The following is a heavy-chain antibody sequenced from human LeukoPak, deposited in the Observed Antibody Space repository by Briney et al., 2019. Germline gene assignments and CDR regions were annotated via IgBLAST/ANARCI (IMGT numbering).Heavy chain of an antibody. J-gene: IGHJ3*02. D-gene: IGHD3-22*01. CDR2: IYTSGST. CDR3: ARDLEDSSGYYRGGDAFDI. V-gene: IGHV4-61*02. CDR1: GGSISSSIYY. Sequence: PSETLSLTCTVSGGSISSSIYYWGWIRQPAGKGLEWIGRIYTSGSTNYNPSLKSRVTMSVDTSKNQFFLKLSSVTAADTAVYYCARDLEDSSGYYRGGDAFDIWGQGTMVTVSS.